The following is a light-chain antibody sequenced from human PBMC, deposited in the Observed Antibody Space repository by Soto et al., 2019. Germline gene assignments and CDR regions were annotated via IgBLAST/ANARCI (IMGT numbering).Light chain of an antibody. Sequence: LSQPACVSGSPGQSITISCTGTSSDVGGFEYVSWYQHQPGKAPKLIIYDVTKRPSGVSNRFSGSKSGNTASLTISGIQAEDEGDYYCGSITRSSTSVFGTGTKGTVL. CDR1: SSDVGGFEY. V-gene: IGLV2-14*01. CDR3: GSITRSSTSV. CDR2: DVT. J-gene: IGLJ1*01.